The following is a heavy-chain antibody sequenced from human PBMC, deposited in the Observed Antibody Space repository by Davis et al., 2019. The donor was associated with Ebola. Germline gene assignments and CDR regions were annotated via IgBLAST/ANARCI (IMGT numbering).Heavy chain of an antibody. Sequence: GESLKISCAASGFIFRNYWMHWVRQAPGKGLVWVSRINVDGSSTSYADSVKGRFTISRDNAKNSLYLQMNSLRAEDTAVYYCAREARGSLGWFDPWGQGTLVTVSS. J-gene: IGHJ5*02. CDR3: AREARGSLGWFDP. CDR1: GFIFRNYW. CDR2: INVDGSST. D-gene: IGHD3-16*01. V-gene: IGHV3-74*01.